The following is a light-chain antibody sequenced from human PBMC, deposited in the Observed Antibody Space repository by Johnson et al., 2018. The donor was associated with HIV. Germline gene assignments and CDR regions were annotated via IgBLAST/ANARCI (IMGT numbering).Light chain of an antibody. CDR3: ETWDSSLSGV. CDR1: DSNIGNNY. CDR2: DND. V-gene: IGLV1-51*01. Sequence: HSVLTQPPSVSAAPGQKVTISCFGSDSNIGNNYVSWYQQVPGTAPKLLIYDNDKRPSGIPDRFSGSKSGTPATLGITGLQTGDEADYYCETWDSSLSGVFGTGTKVTVL. J-gene: IGLJ1*01.